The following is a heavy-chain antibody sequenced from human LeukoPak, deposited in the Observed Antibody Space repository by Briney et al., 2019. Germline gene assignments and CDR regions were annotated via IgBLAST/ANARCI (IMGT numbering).Heavy chain of an antibody. D-gene: IGHD3-10*01. J-gene: IGHJ4*02. CDR2: ISSSGSTI. CDR3: ASLLITMVRGVNDY. Sequence: GGSLRLSCAASGFTFSSYSMNWVRQAPGKGLEWVSYISSSGSTIYYADSVKGRFTISRDNAKNSLYLQMNSLRAEDTAVYYCASLLITMVRGVNDYWGQGTLVTVSS. CDR1: GFTFSSYS. V-gene: IGHV3-48*04.